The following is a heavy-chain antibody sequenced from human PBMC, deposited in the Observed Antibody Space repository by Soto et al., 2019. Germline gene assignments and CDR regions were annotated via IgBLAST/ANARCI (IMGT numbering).Heavy chain of an antibody. CDR3: ARGNYFGSGTFDF. D-gene: IGHD3-10*01. Sequence: QVQLEQSGAEVKKPGASVNVSCKTSGYTFTIYGVSWVRQAPGQGLEWMAWISGSSGSTYYAQNFQGRVTVTTDTSTDTAYRELRSLRSDDSAIYYCARGNYFGSGTFDFWGQGTLVTVSS. CDR2: ISGSSGST. J-gene: IGHJ4*02. CDR1: GYTFTIYG. V-gene: IGHV1-18*01.